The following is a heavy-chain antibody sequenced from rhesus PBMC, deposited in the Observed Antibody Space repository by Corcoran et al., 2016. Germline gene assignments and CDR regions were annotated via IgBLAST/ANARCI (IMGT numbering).Heavy chain of an antibody. CDR2: IYGSCWGT. CDR3: AREGAGTALFFD. Sequence: QVQLQESGPGLVKPSETLSLTCAVSGGSISDDYYWSWIRQPPGKGLEWIGYIYGSCWGTNYNPSLNTRVTISIDTSKNQFSLKLSSVTAADTAVYYCAREGAGTALFFDWGQGVLVTVSS. J-gene: IGHJ4*01. V-gene: IGHV4-106*01. CDR1: GGSISDDYY. D-gene: IGHD1-20*01.